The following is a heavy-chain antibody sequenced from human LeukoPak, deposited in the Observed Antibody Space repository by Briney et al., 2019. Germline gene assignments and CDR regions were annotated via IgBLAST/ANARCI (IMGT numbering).Heavy chain of an antibody. CDR1: VYTFTPYY. CDR3: ARVGSGSYYDFDY. J-gene: IGHJ4*02. Sequence: APLRVSSKASVYTFTPYYMPSVRQAPGHGREWRGGINPNSSGTNYAQKFQGRVTMTRDTSISTAFMELSSLSSDDSAVYYCARVGSGSYYDFDYWGQGTLVTVSS. D-gene: IGHD1-26*01. V-gene: IGHV1-2*02. CDR2: INPNSSGT.